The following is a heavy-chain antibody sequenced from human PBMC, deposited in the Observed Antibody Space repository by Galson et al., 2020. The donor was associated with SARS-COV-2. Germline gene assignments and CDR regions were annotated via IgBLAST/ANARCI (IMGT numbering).Heavy chain of an antibody. CDR3: AKAHRDCGGDCSFDF. CDR2: ISGSGGST. J-gene: IGHJ4*02. CDR1: GFTFSSYA. V-gene: IGHV3-23*01. Sequence: TRGSLRLSCAASGFTFSSYAMSWVRQAPGKGLEWVSAISGSGGSTYYADSVKGRFPISRDNSKNTLYLQMNSLRAEDTAVYYCAKAHRDCGGDCSFDFWGQGTLVTVSS. D-gene: IGHD2-21*02.